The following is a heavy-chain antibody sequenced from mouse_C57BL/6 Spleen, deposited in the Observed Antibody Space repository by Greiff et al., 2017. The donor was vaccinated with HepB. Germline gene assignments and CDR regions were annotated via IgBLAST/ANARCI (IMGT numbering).Heavy chain of an antibody. CDR2: IRSKSNNYAT. Sequence: EVMLVESGGGLVQPKGSLKLSCAASGFSFNTYAMNWVRQAPGKGLEWVARIRSKSNNYATYYADSVKDRFTISRDDSESMLYLQMNNLKTEDTAMDYGVRHGPHGGLVAYYYYGSSPWFAYWGQGTLVTVSA. D-gene: IGHD1-1*01. J-gene: IGHJ3*01. CDR1: GFSFNTYA. V-gene: IGHV10-1*01. CDR3: VRHGPHGGLVAYYYYGSSPWFAY.